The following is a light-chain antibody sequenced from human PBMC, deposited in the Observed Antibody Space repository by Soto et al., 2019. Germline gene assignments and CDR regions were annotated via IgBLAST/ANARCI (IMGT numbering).Light chain of an antibody. V-gene: IGKV3-20*01. Sequence: EIVLTQSPGTLSFSPGERATLSCRASQSVSSSYLAWYQQKPGQAPRLLIYGASSRATGIPDRFSGSGSGTDFTLTISRLEPEDFAVYYCQQYGSSPNTFGKGTKLEIK. CDR2: GAS. CDR3: QQYGSSPNT. J-gene: IGKJ2*01. CDR1: QSVSSSY.